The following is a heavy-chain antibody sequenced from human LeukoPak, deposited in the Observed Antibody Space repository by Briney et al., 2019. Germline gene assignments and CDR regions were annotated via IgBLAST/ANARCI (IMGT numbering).Heavy chain of an antibody. D-gene: IGHD6-13*01. V-gene: IGHV3-23*01. Sequence: PGGSLRLSCAASGFTFSSYAMSWVRQAPGKGLGWVAGISNTGGTTYYADSVKGRFTISRDNSKNTLYLQMYSLRAKDTAIYYCAKQGIATVTTSIDYWGQGTPVTVSS. CDR2: ISNTGGTT. J-gene: IGHJ4*02. CDR3: AKQGIATVTTSIDY. CDR1: GFTFSSYA.